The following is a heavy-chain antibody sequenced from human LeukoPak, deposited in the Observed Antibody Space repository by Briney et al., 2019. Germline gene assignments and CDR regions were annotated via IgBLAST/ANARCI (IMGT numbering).Heavy chain of an antibody. CDR3: ASYVVLGDTDY. D-gene: IGHD3-16*01. J-gene: IGHJ4*02. CDR2: IIPIFGTA. CDR1: GGTFSSYA. Sequence: ASVKVSCKASGGTFSSYAISWVRQAPGQGLEWMGGIIPIFGTANYAQKFQGRVTITTDESTSTAYMELSSLRAEDTAVYYCASYVVLGDTDYWGQGTLVTASS. V-gene: IGHV1-69*05.